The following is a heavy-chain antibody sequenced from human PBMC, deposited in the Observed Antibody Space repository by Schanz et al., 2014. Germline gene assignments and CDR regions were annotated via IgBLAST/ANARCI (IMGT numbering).Heavy chain of an antibody. CDR1: GFTLSSYG. CDR3: AKTLFPGGTQTFGN. CDR2: INSDGTKR. D-gene: IGHD2-8*02. Sequence: QVRLVESGGGVVQPGRSLRLSCAASGFTLSSYGMHWVRQAPGKGLEWVAFINSDGTKRFYADSVKSRFTISRDNSRNTLYVEMNSLRVEDTAVYYCAKTLFPGGTQTFGNWGRGTLVTVSS. J-gene: IGHJ4*02. V-gene: IGHV3-30*18.